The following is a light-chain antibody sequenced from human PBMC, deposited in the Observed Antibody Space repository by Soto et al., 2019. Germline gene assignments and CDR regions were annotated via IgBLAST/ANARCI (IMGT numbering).Light chain of an antibody. CDR1: SSDVGGYNY. J-gene: IGLJ2*01. Sequence: QSALTQPASVSGSPGQSITISCTGTSSDVGGYNYVSWYQQHPGEAPKLMIYDVSNRPSGVSNRFSGSKSGNTASLTISVLQAEDEADYYCSSYTSSSTLVVFGGGTQVTVL. CDR3: SSYTSSSTLVV. CDR2: DVS. V-gene: IGLV2-14*01.